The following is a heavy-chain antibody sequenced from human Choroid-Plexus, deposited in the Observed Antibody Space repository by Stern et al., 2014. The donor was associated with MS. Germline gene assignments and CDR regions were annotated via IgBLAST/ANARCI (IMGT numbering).Heavy chain of an antibody. D-gene: IGHD2/OR15-2a*01. Sequence: VQLVESGGGVVQPGRPLRLSCVASGFTFGSCAMHWVCQAPGKGLGWGAGVSYDGSNKYYADSVKGRFTISRDNSQNTLYMQMSSLRPEDTAVYYCAKDRQYLTYFFDHWGQGSLVTVSS. CDR1: GFTFGSCA. V-gene: IGHV3-30*18. CDR3: AKDRQYLTYFFDH. J-gene: IGHJ5*02. CDR2: VSYDGSNK.